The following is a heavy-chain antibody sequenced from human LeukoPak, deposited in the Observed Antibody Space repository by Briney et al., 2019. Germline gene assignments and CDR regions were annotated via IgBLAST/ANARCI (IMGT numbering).Heavy chain of an antibody. CDR2: IGIDSGNT. CDR3: ARDHNSAFDN. V-gene: IGHV3-11*06. Sequence: GGSLRLSCAASGFIFGDYSMNWVRQPPGKGLEWISYIGIDSGNTKYADSVKGRFTISADSAKNSLFLHMNSLRVEDTAVYYCARDHNSAFDNWGQGTLVTVSS. CDR1: GFIFGDYS. J-gene: IGHJ4*02. D-gene: IGHD5-24*01.